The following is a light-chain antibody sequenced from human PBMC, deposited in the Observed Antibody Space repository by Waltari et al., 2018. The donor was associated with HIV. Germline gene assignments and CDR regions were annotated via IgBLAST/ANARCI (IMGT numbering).Light chain of an antibody. CDR2: EVS. J-gene: IGLJ1*01. CDR1: VRDSGPETF. Sequence: QSALSQPASVYGSPGQSITISCAGAVRDSGPETFVSWPQHHPGRVPLLILYEVSKRPPGVSDRFSVSTLYMSASLTSSGLQAEDEADYFCSSYSTTTSSYVFGGGTTVTVL. CDR3: SSYSTTTSSYV. V-gene: IGLV2-23*02.